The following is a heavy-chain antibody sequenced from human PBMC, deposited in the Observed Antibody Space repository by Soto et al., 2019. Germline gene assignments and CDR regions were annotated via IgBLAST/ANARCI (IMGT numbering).Heavy chain of an antibody. J-gene: IGHJ6*02. Sequence: ASVKVSCKASGGTFSSYTISWVRQAPGQGLEWMGRIIPILGIANYAQKFQGRVTITADKSTSTAYMELSSLRSEDTAVYYFARGVEMATIGPYYYYGMDVWGQGTTVTVSS. D-gene: IGHD5-12*01. CDR3: ARGVEMATIGPYYYYGMDV. V-gene: IGHV1-69*02. CDR1: GGTFSSYT. CDR2: IIPILGIA.